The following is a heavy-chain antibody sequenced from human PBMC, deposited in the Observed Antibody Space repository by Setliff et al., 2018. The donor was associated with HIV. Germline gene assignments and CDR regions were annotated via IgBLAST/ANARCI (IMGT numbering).Heavy chain of an antibody. D-gene: IGHD1-26*01. V-gene: IGHV3-21*04. Sequence: PGGSLRLSCAASGFTFSSYSMNWVRQAPGKGLEWVSSISSSSSYIYYADSVKGRFTISRDNAKNSLYLQMNSLRSEDTAIYYCAKGEATLNTPLDYWGQGTLVTVSS. CDR2: ISSSSSYI. CDR3: AKGEATLNTPLDY. J-gene: IGHJ4*02. CDR1: GFTFSSYS.